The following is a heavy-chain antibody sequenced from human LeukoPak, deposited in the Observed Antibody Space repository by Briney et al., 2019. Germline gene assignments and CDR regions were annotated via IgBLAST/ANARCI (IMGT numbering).Heavy chain of an antibody. CDR2: ISAYNGNT. D-gene: IGHD6-13*01. CDR3: ARSVGKQQLVPRDYYYYYMDV. V-gene: IGHV1-18*01. J-gene: IGHJ6*03. Sequence: ASVKVSCKASGYTFTSYGISWVRQAPGQGLEWMGWISAYNGNTNYAQKLQGRVTMTTDTSTSTAYMELRSLRSDDAAVYYCARSVGKQQLVPRDYYYYYMDVWGKGTTVTVSS. CDR1: GYTFTSYG.